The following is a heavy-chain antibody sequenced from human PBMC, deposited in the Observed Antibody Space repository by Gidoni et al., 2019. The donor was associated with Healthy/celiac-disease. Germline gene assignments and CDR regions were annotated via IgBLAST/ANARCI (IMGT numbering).Heavy chain of an antibody. CDR1: GFTFSNAW. D-gene: IGHD4-17*01. CDR2: IKSKSEGGTR. CDR3: SRGPYADGDYYYYYGLDV. V-gene: IGHV3-15*01. J-gene: IGHJ6*02. Sequence: EVQLVESGGGLVKPGGSLRLSCAASGFTFSNAWMNWVRQAPGKGLEWVGRIKSKSEGGTRDYAAPVKGRFTISRDDSKNTLLLQMNSLKTEDTAVYYCSRGPYADGDYYYYYGLDVWGQGTTVTVSS.